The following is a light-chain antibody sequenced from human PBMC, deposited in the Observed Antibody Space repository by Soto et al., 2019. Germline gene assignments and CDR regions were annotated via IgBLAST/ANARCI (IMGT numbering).Light chain of an antibody. V-gene: IGKV3-11*01. CDR1: QSVSSY. J-gene: IGKJ4*01. CDR2: DAS. Sequence: EIVLTHSPGALALSPGEGATLSCRASQSVSSYLGWYQQKPGQAPRLLIYDASNRATGIPARFSGSGSGTDFTLTISSLEPADFAVYYCQQRSNWPLNFGGGTKVDIK. CDR3: QQRSNWPLN.